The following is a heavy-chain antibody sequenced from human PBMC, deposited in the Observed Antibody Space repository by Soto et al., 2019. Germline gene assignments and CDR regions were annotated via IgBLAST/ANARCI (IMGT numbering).Heavy chain of an antibody. CDR2: IIPIFGTA. CDR1: GGTFSSYA. CDR3: ARDPARLGGVPY. Sequence: SVKVSCKASGGTFSSYAISWVRQAPGQGLEWMGGIIPIFGTANYAQKFQGRVTITADESTSTAYMELSSLRSEDTAVYYCARDPARLGGVPYWGQGTLVTVSS. V-gene: IGHV1-69*13. J-gene: IGHJ4*02. D-gene: IGHD3-16*01.